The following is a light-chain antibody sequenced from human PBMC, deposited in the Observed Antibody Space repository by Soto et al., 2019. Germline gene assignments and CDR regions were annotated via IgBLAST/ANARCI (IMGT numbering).Light chain of an antibody. J-gene: IGLJ1*01. Sequence: QSVLTQPASVSGYPGQSITISCTGTSSDVGSYNFVSWYQHLPGKAPKLMIYEVSNRPSGVSDRFSGSKSGNTASLTISGLQAEDEAAYYCSSYTTSSKYVFGTGTKVTVL. CDR3: SSYTTSSKYV. CDR2: EVS. CDR1: SSDVGSYNF. V-gene: IGLV2-14*01.